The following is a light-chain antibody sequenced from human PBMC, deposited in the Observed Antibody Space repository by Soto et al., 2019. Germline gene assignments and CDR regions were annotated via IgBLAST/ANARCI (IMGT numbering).Light chain of an antibody. V-gene: IGKV1-39*01. CDR1: QSINIY. CDR3: QQSYRSPYT. CDR2: AAS. Sequence: IQLTQSPSSLSASVGDRVTVTCRASQSINIYLNWYQQKPGKAPTLLIYAASSLQSGVPSRFSGGGSRTDFTLTISSLQPEDFATYYCQQSYRSPYTFGRGTKLEIK. J-gene: IGKJ2*01.